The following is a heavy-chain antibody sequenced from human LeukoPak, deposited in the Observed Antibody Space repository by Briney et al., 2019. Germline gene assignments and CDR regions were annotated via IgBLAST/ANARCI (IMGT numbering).Heavy chain of an antibody. CDR3: ARGAHYYDSSGYLGY. CDR2: INHSGST. V-gene: IGHV4-34*01. J-gene: IGHJ4*02. CDR1: GGSFSGYY. D-gene: IGHD3-22*01. Sequence: SETLSLTCAVYGGSFSGYYWSWIRQPPGKGLEWIGEINHSGSTNYNPSLKSRVTISVDTSKNQFSLKLSSVTAADTAVYYCARGAHYYDSSGYLGYWGQGTLVTVSS.